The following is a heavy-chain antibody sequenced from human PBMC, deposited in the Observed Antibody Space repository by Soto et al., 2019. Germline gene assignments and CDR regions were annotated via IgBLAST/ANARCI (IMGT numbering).Heavy chain of an antibody. CDR3: AKGGVGYYDSSGYYYFDY. V-gene: IGHV3-30*18. Sequence: GGSLRLSCAASGFTFSIYGMHWVRQAPGKGLEWVSVISYDGSNKYYADSVKGRFTISRDNSKNTLYLQMNSLRAEDTAVYYCAKGGVGYYDSSGYYYFDYWGQGTLVTVSS. CDR2: ISYDGSNK. D-gene: IGHD3-22*01. J-gene: IGHJ4*02. CDR1: GFTFSIYG.